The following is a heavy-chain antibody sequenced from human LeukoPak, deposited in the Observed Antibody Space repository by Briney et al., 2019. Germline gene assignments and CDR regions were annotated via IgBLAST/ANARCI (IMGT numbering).Heavy chain of an antibody. J-gene: IGHJ4*02. V-gene: IGHV4-59*12. D-gene: IGHD3-16*02. Sequence: SETLSLTCTVSGDSISSYYWSWIRQPPGKGLEWIGSIYYSGSTYYNPSLKSRVTISVDTSKNQFSLKLSSVTAADTAVYYCASQSVGASYPGPPVDYWGQGTLVTVSS. CDR1: GDSISSYY. CDR3: ASQSVGASYPGPPVDY. CDR2: IYYSGST.